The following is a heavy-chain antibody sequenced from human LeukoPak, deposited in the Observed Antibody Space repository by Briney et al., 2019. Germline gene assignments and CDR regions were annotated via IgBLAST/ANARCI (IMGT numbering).Heavy chain of an antibody. Sequence: GRSLRLSCAASGFTFSSYGMHWVRQAPGKGLEWVAVISYDGSNKYYADSVKGRFTISRDNSKNTLYLQMNSLRAEDTAVYYCAKDRSSRLPYYYYYGMDVWGQGTTVTVSS. CDR1: GFTFSSYG. CDR3: AKDRSSRLPYYYYYGMDV. CDR2: ISYDGSNK. D-gene: IGHD5-12*01. J-gene: IGHJ6*02. V-gene: IGHV3-30*18.